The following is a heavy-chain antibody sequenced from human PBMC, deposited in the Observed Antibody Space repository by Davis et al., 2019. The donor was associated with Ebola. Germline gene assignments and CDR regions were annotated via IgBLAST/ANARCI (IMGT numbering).Heavy chain of an antibody. CDR1: GFTFSSYA. CDR3: AREPAQQLVNFSWLGWFDP. V-gene: IGHV3-30-3*01. D-gene: IGHD6-13*01. Sequence: GESLKISCAASGFTFSSYAMHWVRQAPGKGLEWVAVISYDGSNKYYADSVKGRFTISRDNSKNTLYLQMNSLRAEDTAVYYCAREPAQQLVNFSWLGWFDPWGQGTLVTVSS. J-gene: IGHJ5*02. CDR2: ISYDGSNK.